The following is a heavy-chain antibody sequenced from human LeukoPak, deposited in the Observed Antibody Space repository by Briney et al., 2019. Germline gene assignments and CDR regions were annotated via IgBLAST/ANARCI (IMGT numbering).Heavy chain of an antibody. Sequence: GRSLRLSCAASGFTFSSYWMSWVRQAPGKGLEWVANIKQGGSEKYYVDSVKGRFTISRDNAKNSLYLQMNSLRAEDTAVYYCARAVSTVVTPDDAFDRWVQGTMVTDCS. CDR2: IKQGGSEK. V-gene: IGHV3-7*01. CDR1: GFTFSSYW. CDR3: ARAVSTVVTPDDAFDR. J-gene: IGHJ3*02. D-gene: IGHD4-23*01.